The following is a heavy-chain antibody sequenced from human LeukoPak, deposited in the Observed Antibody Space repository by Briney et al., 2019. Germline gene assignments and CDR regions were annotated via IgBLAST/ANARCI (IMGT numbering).Heavy chain of an antibody. J-gene: IGHJ4*02. Sequence: GGSLRLSCAASGFSFSSNWMHWVRQTPGKGLVWVSRINSGGSGTSYADSVEGRFTISRDNAKNTLYLQMNSLKGEDTAVYYCATSLGPLTEYWGQGTLVTVSS. V-gene: IGHV3-74*01. CDR2: INSGGSGT. CDR1: GFSFSSNW. D-gene: IGHD7-27*01. CDR3: ATSLGPLTEY.